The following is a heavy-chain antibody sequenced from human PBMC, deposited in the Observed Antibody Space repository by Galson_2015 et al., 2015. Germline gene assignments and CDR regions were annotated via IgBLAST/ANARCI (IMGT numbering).Heavy chain of an antibody. CDR2: VYYSGST. D-gene: IGHD6-13*01. J-gene: IGHJ4*02. Sequence: ETLSLTCTVSGGSISSYYWSWIRQPPGKGLEWIGYVYYSGSTNYNPSLKSRVTISLDTSKNQFSLKLGSVTAADTAVYYCAGSGASSSWPNKFDYWGQGTLVTVSS. CDR3: AGSGASSSWPNKFDY. CDR1: GGSISSYY. V-gene: IGHV4-59*01.